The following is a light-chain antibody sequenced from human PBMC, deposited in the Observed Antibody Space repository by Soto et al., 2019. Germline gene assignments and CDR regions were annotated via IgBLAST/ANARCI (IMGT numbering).Light chain of an antibody. J-gene: IGLJ2*01. CDR2: EGN. V-gene: IGLV2-23*01. CDR1: SSDVGSYNL. Sequence: QSALTQPASVSGSPGQSITISCTGASSDVGSYNLVSWYQHHPGKGPKLIIYEGNKRPSGVSDRFSGSKSGDTASLTISGLQSDDEADYSCCSYTASSTFDVVFGGGTKLTVL. CDR3: CSYTASSTFDVV.